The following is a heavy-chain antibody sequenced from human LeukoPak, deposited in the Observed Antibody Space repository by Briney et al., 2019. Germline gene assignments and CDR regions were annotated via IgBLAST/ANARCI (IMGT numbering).Heavy chain of an antibody. J-gene: IGHJ4*02. CDR2: INHSGST. CDR3: ARWRSGSHYYFDY. D-gene: IGHD1-26*01. Sequence: SETLSLTCAVYGGSFSGYYWSWIRQPPGKGLEWIGEINHSGSTNYNPSLKSRVTISVDTSKNQFSLKLSSVTAAVTAVYYCARWRSGSHYYFDYWGQGTLVTVSS. V-gene: IGHV4-34*01. CDR1: GGSFSGYY.